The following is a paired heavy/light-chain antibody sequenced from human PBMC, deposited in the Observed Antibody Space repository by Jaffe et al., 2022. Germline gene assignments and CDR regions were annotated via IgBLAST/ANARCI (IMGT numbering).Heavy chain of an antibody. CDR2: IYHSGST. V-gene: IGHV4-38-2*02. CDR1: GYSISSGYY. Sequence: QVQLQESGPGLVKPSETLSLTCAVSGYSISSGYYWGWIRQPPGKGLEWIGSIYHSGSTYYNPSLKSRVTISVDTSKNQFSLKLSSVTAADTAVYYCARDRQDEGSGSYFGAFDIWGQGTMVTVSS. D-gene: IGHD1-26*01. CDR3: ARDRQDEGSGSYFGAFDI. J-gene: IGHJ3*02.
Light chain of an antibody. CDR1: QSVSSN. CDR3: QQYNNWPPELT. J-gene: IGKJ4*01. Sequence: EIVMTQSPATLSVSPGERATLSCRASQSVSSNLAWYQQKPGQAPRLLIYGASTRATGIPARFSGSGSGTEFTLTISSLQSEDFAVYYCQQYNNWPPELTFGGGTKVEIK. V-gene: IGKV3-15*01. CDR2: GAS.